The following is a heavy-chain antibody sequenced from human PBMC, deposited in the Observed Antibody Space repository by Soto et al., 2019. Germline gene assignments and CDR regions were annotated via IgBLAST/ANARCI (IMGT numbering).Heavy chain of an antibody. D-gene: IGHD6-19*01. CDR1: GGTFSSYA. V-gene: IGHV1-69*13. Sequence: SVKVSCKASGGTFSSYAISWVRQAPGQGLEWMGGIIPIFGTANYAQKFQGRVTITADESTSTAYMELSSLRSEDTAVYYCSRAPEQWLAPYYFDYWGQGTLVTVSS. CDR2: IIPIFGTA. J-gene: IGHJ4*02. CDR3: SRAPEQWLAPYYFDY.